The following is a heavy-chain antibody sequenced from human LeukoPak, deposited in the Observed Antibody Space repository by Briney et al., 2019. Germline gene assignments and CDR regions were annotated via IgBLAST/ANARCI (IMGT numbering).Heavy chain of an antibody. CDR1: GFTFSSYA. Sequence: PGGSLRLSCAASGFTFSSYAMSWVRQAPGKGLEWVSAISGSGSSTYYADSVKGRFTISRDNSKNTLYLQMNSLRAEDTAVYYCAKVFRSERYFDYWGQGTLVTVSS. CDR3: AKVFRSERYFDY. D-gene: IGHD5-24*01. V-gene: IGHV3-23*01. J-gene: IGHJ4*02. CDR2: ISGSGSST.